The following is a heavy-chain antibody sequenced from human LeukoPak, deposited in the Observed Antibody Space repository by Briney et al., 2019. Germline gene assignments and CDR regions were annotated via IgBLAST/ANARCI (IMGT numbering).Heavy chain of an antibody. CDR3: ARYHDQSTGVVLGY. D-gene: IGHD7-27*01. CDR2: ISAYNGNT. V-gene: IGHV1-18*01. CDR1: GYTFTSYG. Sequence: ASVKVSCKASGYTFTSYGISWVRQAPGQGLEWMGWISAYNGNTNYAQKLQGRVTMTTDTSTSTAYMGLRSLRSDDTAVYYCARYHDQSTGVVLGYWGQGTLVTVSS. J-gene: IGHJ4*02.